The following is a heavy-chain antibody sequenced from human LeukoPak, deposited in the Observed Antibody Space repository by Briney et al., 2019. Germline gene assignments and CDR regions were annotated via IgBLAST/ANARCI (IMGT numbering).Heavy chain of an antibody. Sequence: GALRLSCAASGFTFSSYAMSWVRQAPGKGLEWVSAISGSGGSTYYADSVKGRFTISRDNSKNTLYLQMNSLRAEDTAVYYCARDIVVVPAARDYWGQGTLVTVSS. CDR3: ARDIVVVPAARDY. CDR1: GFTFSSYA. V-gene: IGHV3-23*01. CDR2: ISGSGGST. J-gene: IGHJ4*02. D-gene: IGHD2-2*01.